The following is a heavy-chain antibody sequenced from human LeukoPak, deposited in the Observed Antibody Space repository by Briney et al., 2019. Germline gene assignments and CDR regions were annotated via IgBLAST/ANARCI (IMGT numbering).Heavy chain of an antibody. Sequence: SETLSLTCTVSGGSISSYCWSWIRQPPGKGLEWIGYIYYSGSTNYNPSLKSRVTISVDTSKNQFSLKLSSVTAADTAVYYCARVAPTSDAFDIWGQGTMVTVSS. J-gene: IGHJ3*02. CDR3: ARVAPTSDAFDI. CDR1: GGSISSYC. V-gene: IGHV4-59*01. CDR2: IYYSGST.